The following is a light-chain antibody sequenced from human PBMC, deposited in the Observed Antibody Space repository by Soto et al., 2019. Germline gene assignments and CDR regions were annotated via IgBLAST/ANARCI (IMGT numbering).Light chain of an antibody. CDR3: QQRTNWPLT. V-gene: IGKV3-11*01. J-gene: IGKJ4*01. Sequence: EIVLTQSPATLSLSPGERATLSCRASQSISSYLAWYQQKPGQAPRLLIYDASNRATGIPARFSGSGSGTDFTLFIRSLGPEDSAVYHCQQRTNWPLTFGGGTKVEIK. CDR2: DAS. CDR1: QSISSY.